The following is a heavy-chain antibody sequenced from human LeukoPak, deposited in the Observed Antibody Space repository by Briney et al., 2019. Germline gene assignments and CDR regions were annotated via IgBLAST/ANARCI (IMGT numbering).Heavy chain of an antibody. V-gene: IGHV4-39*01. Sequence: PSETLSLTCTVSGGSISSSSYYWGWIRQPPGKGLEWIGSIYYSGSTYYNPSLKSRVTISVDTSKNQFSLKLSSVTAADTAVYYCARHPLSGYDSYYYYGMDVWGQGTTVTVSS. CDR1: GGSISSSSYY. J-gene: IGHJ6*02. CDR2: IYYSGST. D-gene: IGHD5-12*01. CDR3: ARHPLSGYDSYYYYGMDV.